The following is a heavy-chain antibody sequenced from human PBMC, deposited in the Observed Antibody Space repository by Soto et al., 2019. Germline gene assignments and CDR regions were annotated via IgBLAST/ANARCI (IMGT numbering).Heavy chain of an antibody. V-gene: IGHV3-23*01. J-gene: IGHJ4*02. CDR2: LSGGGDTT. Sequence: EVQLLESGGGLVQPGGSLRLSCAASGFTFNNYAMTWVRQAAGKGLEWVSALSGGGDTTSYADSVKGRFTVSRDGSKNTLYLQMSSLRAEDTALYYCAKGRGGSGSLTPRVDFWGQGTLVTVSS. CDR3: AKGRGGSGSLTPRVDF. CDR1: GFTFNNYA. D-gene: IGHD3-10*01.